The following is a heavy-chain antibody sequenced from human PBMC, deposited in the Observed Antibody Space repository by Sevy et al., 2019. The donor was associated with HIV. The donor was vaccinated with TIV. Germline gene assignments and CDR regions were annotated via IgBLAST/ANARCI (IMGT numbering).Heavy chain of an antibody. D-gene: IGHD2-15*01. J-gene: IGHJ5*02. CDR1: GFTVSSNY. Sequence: GGSLRLSCAASGFTVSSNYMSWVRQAPGKGLEWVSVIYSGGSTYYADSVKGRFTISRDNSKNTLYLQMNSLRAEDTAVYYCARDLSCSGGSYHGTWFDPWGQGTLVTVSS. CDR2: IYSGGST. CDR3: ARDLSCSGGSYHGTWFDP. V-gene: IGHV3-53*01.